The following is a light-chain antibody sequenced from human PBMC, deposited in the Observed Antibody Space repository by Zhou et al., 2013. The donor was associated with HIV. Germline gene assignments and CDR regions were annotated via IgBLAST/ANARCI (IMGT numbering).Light chain of an antibody. V-gene: IGKV1-8*01. CDR2: SAS. CDR1: QGISSY. CDR3: QQNFDTPPT. J-gene: IGKJ4*01. Sequence: AIRMTQSPSSLSASTGDRVTITCRASQGISSYLAWYQQKPGKAPKLFIYSASHLQRGVPSRFSGGGSGTDFTLTISNLQPDDFATYYCQQNFDTPPTFGGGTRVEI.